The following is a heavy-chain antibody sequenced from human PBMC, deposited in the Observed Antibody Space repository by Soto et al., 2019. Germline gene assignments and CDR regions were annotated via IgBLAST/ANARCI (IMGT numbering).Heavy chain of an antibody. CDR1: GGSIGSGGYS. D-gene: IGHD2-8*02. CDR3: VREHWWLSHFYTDY. V-gene: IGHV4-30-2*01. J-gene: IGHJ4*02. CDR2: IYHSGST. Sequence: PSDTLSLTCAVSGGSIGSGGYSWSWILHPPGKGLEWIGYIYHSGSTYYNPSLKSRVTISVDRSKNQFSLKLSSVTAADTAVYYCVREHWWLSHFYTDYWGQGTLVIVSS.